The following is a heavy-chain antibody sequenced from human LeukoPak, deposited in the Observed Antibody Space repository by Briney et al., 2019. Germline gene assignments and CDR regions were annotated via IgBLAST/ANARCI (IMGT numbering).Heavy chain of an antibody. J-gene: IGHJ4*02. CDR1: GCTLGSYA. CDR2: ISTSGGST. CDR3: VKDLGYGDGLWASPFDY. V-gene: IGHV3-64D*06. Sequence: GGSLRLSCSASGCTLGSYAMHWVRQAPGKGLEYVSAISTSGGSTYYADSVKGRFTISRDNSKNTLYLQMSSLRAEDTAVYYCVKDLGYGDGLWASPFDYWGQGTLVTVSS. D-gene: IGHD4-17*01.